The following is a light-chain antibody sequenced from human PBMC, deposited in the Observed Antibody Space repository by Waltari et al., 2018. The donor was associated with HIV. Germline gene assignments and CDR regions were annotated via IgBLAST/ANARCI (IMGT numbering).Light chain of an antibody. V-gene: IGKV3-11*01. CDR1: QRVSSY. Sequence: EIVLTQSQATLSVSPGERANLSCRASQRVSSYLAWYQQDPGQAPRPLIYGTSSTATGIPARFSGSGSGTDFTLTISSLEPGDFGVYYCQQRSSWPITFGQGTRLEIK. CDR3: QQRSSWPIT. J-gene: IGKJ5*01. CDR2: GTS.